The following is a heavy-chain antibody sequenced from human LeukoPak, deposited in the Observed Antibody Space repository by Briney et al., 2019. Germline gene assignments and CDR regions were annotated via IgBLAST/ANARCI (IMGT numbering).Heavy chain of an antibody. J-gene: IGHJ4*02. CDR3: ARVPTATPGYFDY. CDR2: INPKRGGT. D-gene: IGHD5-18*01. CDR1: GYTFTGYY. Sequence: ASVKVSCKASGYTFTGYYRHWVRQAPGRGLEWMGCINPKRGGTHYARKFRGRVTMTRDTYISTAYMEQSRLRYDDTVVYYCARVPTATPGYFDYWGQGTLVTVSS. V-gene: IGHV1-2*02.